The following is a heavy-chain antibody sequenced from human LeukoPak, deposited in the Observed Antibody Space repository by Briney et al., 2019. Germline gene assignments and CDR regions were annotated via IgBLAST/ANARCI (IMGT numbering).Heavy chain of an antibody. Sequence: ASVKLSCKTSGYTFGTSGICWVRQAPGQGLEWTGWIRPDFRMTYYAQKVQGRVAMTADTSTRTAYLELRSLRSDDTAVYYCARDGPLGYFQDWGQGTLVTVSS. CDR1: GYTFGTSG. J-gene: IGHJ1*01. V-gene: IGHV1-18*01. CDR3: ARDGPLGYFQD. D-gene: IGHD3-10*01. CDR2: IRPDFRMT.